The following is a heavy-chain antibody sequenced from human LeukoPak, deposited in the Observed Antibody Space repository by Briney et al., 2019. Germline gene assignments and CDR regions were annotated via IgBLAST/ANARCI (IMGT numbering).Heavy chain of an antibody. CDR3: ARGYCSSATCRHFDY. Sequence: SVKVSCKASGGTFSSYAISWVRQAPGQGLEWMGGIIPIFGTANYAQKFQGRVTITADESTSTAYMELSSLRSDDTAVYYCARGYCSSATCRHFDYWGQGALVTVSS. D-gene: IGHD2-2*01. V-gene: IGHV1-69*13. CDR2: IIPIFGTA. J-gene: IGHJ4*02. CDR1: GGTFSSYA.